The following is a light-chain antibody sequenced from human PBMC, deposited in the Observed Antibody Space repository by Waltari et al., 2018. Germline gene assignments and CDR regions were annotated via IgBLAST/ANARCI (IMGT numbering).Light chain of an antibody. CDR3: LLYFGGPQLAV. J-gene: IGLJ3*02. V-gene: IGLV7-43*01. Sequence: QTVVTQEPSLTVSPGGTVTLTCASSTGAVTSGTFPNWFQRKPGQAPRPLIYSNTQKYSWTPARFSGSLRGGRADLTLSGVQPDDEAEYYCLLYFGGPQLAVFGGGTRLTVL. CDR1: TGAVTSGTF. CDR2: SNT.